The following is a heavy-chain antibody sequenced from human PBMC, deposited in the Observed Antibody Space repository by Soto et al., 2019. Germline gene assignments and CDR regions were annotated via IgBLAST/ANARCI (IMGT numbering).Heavy chain of an antibody. CDR2: IIPFYGTA. D-gene: IGHD2-15*01. J-gene: IGHJ5*01. Sequence: QVQLVQSGAEVKKPGSSVKVSCKASGDTFTKYAISWVRQAPGQGLEWMGGIIPFYGTAHYAEKFQDRVTIIADKSTSTADMELSSLRPEDTAVYYCARDLGGCSAGSCRYNWLDSWGQGTLVTVSS. CDR1: GDTFTKYA. V-gene: IGHV1-69*06. CDR3: ARDLGGCSAGSCRYNWLDS.